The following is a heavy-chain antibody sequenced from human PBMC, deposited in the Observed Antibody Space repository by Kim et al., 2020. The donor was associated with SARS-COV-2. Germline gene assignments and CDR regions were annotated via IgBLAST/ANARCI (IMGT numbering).Heavy chain of an antibody. V-gene: IGHV4-31*02. CDR3: ASSGSPLYNWFDP. Sequence: PPRKRRDTISVDTSKNQFSLKLGAVTAADTAVYYCASSGSPLYNWFDPWGQGTLVTVSS. J-gene: IGHJ5*02. D-gene: IGHD3-10*01.